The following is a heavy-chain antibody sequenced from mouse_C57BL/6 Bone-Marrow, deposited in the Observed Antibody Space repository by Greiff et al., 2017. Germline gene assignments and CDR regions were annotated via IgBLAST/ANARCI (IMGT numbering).Heavy chain of an antibody. V-gene: IGHV1-75*01. CDR2: IFPGSGST. D-gene: IGHD1-1*01. CDR1: GYAFTNYW. J-gene: IGHJ1*03. CDR3: AREGNCYGSSHWCFDV. Sequence: QVQLQQSGAELVRPGTSVKMSCKASGYAFTNYWIGWAKQRPGHGLEWIGWIFPGSGSTYYNEKFKGKATLTVDKSSSTAYMLLSSLTSEDSAVYFCAREGNCYGSSHWCFDVWGTGTTVTVSS.